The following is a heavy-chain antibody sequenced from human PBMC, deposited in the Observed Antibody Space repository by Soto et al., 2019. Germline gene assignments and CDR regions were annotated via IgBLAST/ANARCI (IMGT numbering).Heavy chain of an antibody. CDR1: GFTFSSYG. J-gene: IGHJ4*02. CDR2: ISYDGSNK. CDR3: AKDSSSGCYQPVVDY. D-gene: IGHD6-19*01. Sequence: QVQLVESGGGVVQPGRSLRLSCAASGFTFSSYGMHWVRQAPGKGLEWVAVISYDGSNKYYADSVKGRFTISRDNSKNTLYLQMNSLRAEDTAVYYCAKDSSSGCYQPVVDYWGQGTLVTVSS. V-gene: IGHV3-30*18.